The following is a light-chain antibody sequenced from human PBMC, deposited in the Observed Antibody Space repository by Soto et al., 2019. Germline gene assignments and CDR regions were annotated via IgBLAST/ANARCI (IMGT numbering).Light chain of an antibody. CDR1: RSDIGGDNF. CDR2: EVT. Sequence: QSVLTQPASVSGSPGQSITISCTGTRSDIGGDNFVSWYQQHPGKAPKLMIYEVTNRPSGVSNRFAGSKSGNTASLTISGLQPEDEADYSCSSYTSSYNMVFGTGTKGTVL. V-gene: IGLV2-14*01. CDR3: SSYTSSYNMV. J-gene: IGLJ1*01.